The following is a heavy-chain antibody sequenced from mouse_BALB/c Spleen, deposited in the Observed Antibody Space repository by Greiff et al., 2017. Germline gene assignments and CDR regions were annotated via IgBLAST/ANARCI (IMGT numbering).Heavy chain of an antibody. CDR3: GYFDY. CDR1: GYTFTSYW. V-gene: IGHV1S81*02. J-gene: IGHJ2*01. Sequence: QVQLKQPGAELVKPGASVKLSCKASGYTFTSYWMHWVKQRPGQGLEWIGEINPSNGRTNYNEKFKSKATLTVDKSSSTAYMQLSSLTSEDSAVYYCGYFDYWGQGTTLTVSS. CDR2: INPSNGRT.